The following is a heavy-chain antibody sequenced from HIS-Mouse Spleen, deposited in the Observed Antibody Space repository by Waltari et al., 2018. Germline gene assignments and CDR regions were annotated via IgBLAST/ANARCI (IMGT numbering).Heavy chain of an antibody. J-gene: IGHJ2*01. V-gene: IGHV4-39*07. CDR1: GGSISSISYY. CDR2: IYYSGST. D-gene: IGHD6-13*01. Sequence: QLQLQESGPGLVKPSEPLSLTFTVSGGSISSISYYWAWLRQPPGKGLEWIGSIYYSGSTYYNPSLKSRVTISVDTSKNQFSLKLSSVTAADTAVYYCAREIPYSSSWYDWYFDLWGRGTLVTVSS. CDR3: AREIPYSSSWYDWYFDL.